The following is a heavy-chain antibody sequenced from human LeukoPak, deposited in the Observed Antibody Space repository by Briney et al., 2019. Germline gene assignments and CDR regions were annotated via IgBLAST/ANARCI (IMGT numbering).Heavy chain of an antibody. V-gene: IGHV3-23*01. J-gene: IGHJ4*02. Sequence: PGGSLRLSCATSGFTFSSYAMSWVRQAPGKSLEWVSGIGGSGSRTYYADSVKGRFTISRDNSKNTLYLQMKSLRPEDTAIYYCAREGYYDSGSPPTFYFDSWGQGTLVTVSS. D-gene: IGHD3-10*01. CDR1: GFTFSSYA. CDR2: IGGSGSRT. CDR3: AREGYYDSGSPPTFYFDS.